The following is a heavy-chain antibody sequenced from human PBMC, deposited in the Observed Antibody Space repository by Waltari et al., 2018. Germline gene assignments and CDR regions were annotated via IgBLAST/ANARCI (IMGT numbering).Heavy chain of an antibody. Sequence: QVQLQQWGAGLLKPSETLSLTCAVYGGSFRGSYWSWIRQPPGKGLEWIGEINHSGSNNYNPSIKSRVTISVDTSKNQFSLKLSSVTAADTAVYYWAIAVAGHGFEYWGQGTLVTVSS. CDR3: AIAVAGHGFEY. J-gene: IGHJ4*02. V-gene: IGHV4-34*01. CDR2: INHSGSN. CDR1: GGSFRGSY. D-gene: IGHD6-19*01.